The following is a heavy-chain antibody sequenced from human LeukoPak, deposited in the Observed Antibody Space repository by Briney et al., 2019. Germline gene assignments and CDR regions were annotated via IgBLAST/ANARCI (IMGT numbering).Heavy chain of an antibody. Sequence: GGSLRLSCAASGFTFNNYPMSWVRQAPGKGLEWVSVIYSGGSTYYADSVKGRFTISRDNSKNTLYLQMNSLRAEDTAVYYCARDPGGRGSWYDYWGQGTLVTVSS. V-gene: IGHV3-66*01. CDR3: ARDPGGRGSWYDY. J-gene: IGHJ4*02. D-gene: IGHD6-13*01. CDR2: IYSGGST. CDR1: GFTFNNYP.